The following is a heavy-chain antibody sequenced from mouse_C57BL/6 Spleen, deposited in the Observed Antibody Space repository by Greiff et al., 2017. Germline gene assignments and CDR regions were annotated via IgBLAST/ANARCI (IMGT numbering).Heavy chain of an antibody. CDR1: GFTFSDYG. J-gene: IGHJ4*01. Sequence: EVHLVESGGGLVKPGGSLKLSCAASGFTFSDYGMHWVRQAPGQGLEWVAWISSGSSTIYYADTVKGRSTMTRDNAKNTLFLQMTSLRSEDTAMYYCARSLINAMDYWGQGTSVTVSS. CDR3: ARSLINAMDY. CDR2: ISSGSSTI. V-gene: IGHV5-17*01. D-gene: IGHD1-1*01.